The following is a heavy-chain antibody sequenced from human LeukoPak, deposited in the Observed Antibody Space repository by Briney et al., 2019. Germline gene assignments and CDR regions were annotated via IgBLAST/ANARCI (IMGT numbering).Heavy chain of an antibody. Sequence: GGSLRLSCAASGFTFSSHAMTWVRQAPGKGLEWVSVISASGSSTYYADSVKGRFTISRDNSKNTLYLQMNSLRAEDTAVYYCAKDMSVLDFDYWGQGTLVTVSS. D-gene: IGHD3-16*01. V-gene: IGHV3-23*01. CDR1: GFTFSSHA. J-gene: IGHJ4*02. CDR3: AKDMSVLDFDY. CDR2: ISASGSST.